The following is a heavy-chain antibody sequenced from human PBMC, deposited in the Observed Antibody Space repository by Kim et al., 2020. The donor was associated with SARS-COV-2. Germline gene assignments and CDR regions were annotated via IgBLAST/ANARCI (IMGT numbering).Heavy chain of an antibody. Sequence: GGSLRLSCAASGFTFSNAWMSWVRQAPGKGLEWVGRIKSKTDGGTTDYAAPVKGRFTISRDDSKNTLYLQMNSLKTEDTAVYYCTTDPNYDYVWVSYRYTGYWGQGTLVTVSS. D-gene: IGHD3-16*02. J-gene: IGHJ4*02. CDR1: GFTFSNAW. CDR2: IKSKTDGGTT. V-gene: IGHV3-15*01. CDR3: TTDPNYDYVWVSYRYTGY.